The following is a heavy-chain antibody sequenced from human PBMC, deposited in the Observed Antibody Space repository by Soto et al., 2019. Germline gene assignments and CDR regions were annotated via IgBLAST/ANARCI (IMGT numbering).Heavy chain of an antibody. D-gene: IGHD2-8*01. CDR2: IIPIFGTA. CDR3: ARGPGMLVSSYNWFDP. V-gene: IGHV1-69*13. J-gene: IGHJ5*02. CDR1: GGTFSSYA. Sequence: ASVKVSCKASGGTFSSYAISWVRQAPGQGLEWMGGIIPIFGTANYAQKFQGRVTITADESTSTAYMELSSLRSEDTAVYYCARGPGMLVSSYNWFDPWGQGTLVTVSS.